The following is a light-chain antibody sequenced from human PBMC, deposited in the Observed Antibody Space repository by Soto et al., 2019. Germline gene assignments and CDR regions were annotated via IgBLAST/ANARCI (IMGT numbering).Light chain of an antibody. V-gene: IGKV1-5*03. CDR3: QQYNSYSYT. Sequence: DIQMTQSPSTLSASVGDRVTITCRASQSISSWLAWYQQKPGKAPKLLIYKTSSLESGVQSRFSGSGSGTEFTLTISSLQPDGFAAYYCQQYNSYSYTCGQGTKLEIK. J-gene: IGKJ2*01. CDR1: QSISSW. CDR2: KTS.